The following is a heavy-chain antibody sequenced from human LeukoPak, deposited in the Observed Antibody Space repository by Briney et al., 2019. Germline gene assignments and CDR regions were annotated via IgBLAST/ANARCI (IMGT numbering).Heavy chain of an antibody. CDR2: ISGNGGST. D-gene: IGHD1-26*01. V-gene: IGHV3-23*01. CDR3: AADRGDSGSYHLPIYYMDV. CDR1: GFTFSSYG. Sequence: PGGSLRLSCAASGFTFSSYGMSWVRQAPGKGLEWVSAISGNGGSTYYADSVKGRFTISRDNSKNTLYLQMNSLRAEDTAVYYCAADRGDSGSYHLPIYYMDVWGKGTTVTVSS. J-gene: IGHJ6*03.